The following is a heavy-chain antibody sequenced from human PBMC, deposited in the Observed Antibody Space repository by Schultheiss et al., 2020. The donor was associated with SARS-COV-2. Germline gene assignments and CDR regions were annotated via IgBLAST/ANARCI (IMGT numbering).Heavy chain of an antibody. D-gene: IGHD3-22*01. V-gene: IGHV5-51*01. CDR3: ARHSYDSSGYYVDYFDY. J-gene: IGHJ4*02. CDR2: IYPGDSDT. CDR1: GYSFTSYW. Sequence: GGSLRLSCKGSGYSFTSYWISWVRQMPGKGLEWMGIIYPGDSDTRYSPSFQGQVTISADKSISTAYMQWSSLKASDTAMYYCARHSYDSSGYYVDYFDYWGQGTLVTVSS.